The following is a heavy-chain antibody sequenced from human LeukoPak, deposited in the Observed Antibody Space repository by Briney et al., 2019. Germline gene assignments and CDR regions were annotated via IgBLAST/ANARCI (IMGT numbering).Heavy chain of an antibody. D-gene: IGHD2-8*02. CDR2: IYYSGST. V-gene: IGHV4-39*02. J-gene: IGHJ3*02. Sequence: PSETLSLTCTVSGGSISRSSYYWGWIRQPPGKGLEWIGSIYYSGSTYYNPSLKSRVTISVDTSKNQFSLKLSSVTAADTAVYYCARDPSVVYHAFDIWGQGTMVTVSS. CDR1: GGSISRSSYY. CDR3: ARDPSVVYHAFDI.